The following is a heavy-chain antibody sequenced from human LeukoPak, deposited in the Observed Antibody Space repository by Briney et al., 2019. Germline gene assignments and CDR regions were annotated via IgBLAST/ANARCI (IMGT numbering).Heavy chain of an antibody. CDR3: AKDQRHYDFWSGYDY. D-gene: IGHD3-3*01. CDR1: GFTFSSYA. J-gene: IGHJ4*02. Sequence: GGSLRLSCAASGFTFSSYAMSWVRQAPGKGLEWVSAISGSGGSTYYADSVKGRFTISRDNSKNTLYLQMNSLRAEGTAVYYCAKDQRHYDFWSGYDYWGQGTLVTVTS. CDR2: ISGSGGST. V-gene: IGHV3-23*01.